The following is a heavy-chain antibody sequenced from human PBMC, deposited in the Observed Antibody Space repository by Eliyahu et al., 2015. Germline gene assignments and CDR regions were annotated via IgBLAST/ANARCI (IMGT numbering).Heavy chain of an antibody. CDR3: AKHKALTAGSFDH. V-gene: IGHV3-23*01. J-gene: IGHJ4*02. CDR2: ISGSGDST. CDR1: GFXFNNYA. Sequence: EVQLLESGGGLVQPGGSLRXSCAASGFXFNNYAXSWVRQAPGKGLEGVSGISGSGDSTYYADSVKGRFTISRDNSKNFLYLQMDSLRAEDTALYYCAKHKALTAGSFDHWGQGTLVTVSS.